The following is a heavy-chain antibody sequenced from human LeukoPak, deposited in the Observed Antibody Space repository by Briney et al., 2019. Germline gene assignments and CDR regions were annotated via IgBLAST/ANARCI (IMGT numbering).Heavy chain of an antibody. CDR2: ISGSGDNT. J-gene: IGHJ4*02. CDR1: GFTFSSYA. V-gene: IGHV3-23*01. D-gene: IGHD3-16*01. CDR3: AKGGGGVLAS. Sequence: GGSLRLSCAASGFTFSSYAMSWVRQAPGKGLEWVSSISGSGDNTYYADSVKGRFTISRDNSKNTLFLQMNSLKADDTAVYYCAKGGGGVLASWGQGTLVTVSS.